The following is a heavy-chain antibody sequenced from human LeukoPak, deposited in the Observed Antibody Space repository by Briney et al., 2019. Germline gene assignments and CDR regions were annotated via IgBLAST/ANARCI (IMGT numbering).Heavy chain of an antibody. J-gene: IGHJ4*02. Sequence: ASVKVSCKASGGTFSSYAIIWVRQAPGQGLEWMGGIIPIFGTANYAQKFQGRVTITADESTSTAYMELSSLRSEDTAVYYCARGPLLGLVGATIDYWGQGTLVTVSS. CDR1: GGTFSSYA. CDR2: IIPIFGTA. V-gene: IGHV1-69*13. CDR3: ARGPLLGLVGATIDY. D-gene: IGHD3-10*02.